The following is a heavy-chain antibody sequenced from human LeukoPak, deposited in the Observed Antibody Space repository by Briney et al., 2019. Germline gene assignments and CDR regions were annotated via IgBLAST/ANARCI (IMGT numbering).Heavy chain of an antibody. CDR1: GFTFSSYA. V-gene: IGHV3-30*04. CDR2: ISYDGSNK. Sequence: GGSLRLSCAASGFTFSSYAMRWVRQAPGKGLEWVAVISYDGSNKYYADSVKGRFTISRDNSKNPLYLQMNSLRAEDTAVYYCARENAGGWLRGYFDYWGQGTLVTVSS. D-gene: IGHD5-12*01. J-gene: IGHJ4*02. CDR3: ARENAGGWLRGYFDY.